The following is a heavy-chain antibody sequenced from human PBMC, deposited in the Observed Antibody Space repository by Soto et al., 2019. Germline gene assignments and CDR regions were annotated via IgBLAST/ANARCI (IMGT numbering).Heavy chain of an antibody. CDR2: ISSSSSTI. J-gene: IGHJ4*02. CDR1: GFTFSSYS. CDR3: VRDLGGFEIGPFDY. V-gene: IGHV3-48*01. D-gene: IGHD3-16*01. Sequence: TGGSLRLSCAASGFTFSSYSMNWVRQAPGKGLEWVSYISSSSSTIYYADSVKGRFTISRDDAENSLYLQMNNLRAEDTAVYYCVRDLGGFEIGPFDYWGQGTLVTVSS.